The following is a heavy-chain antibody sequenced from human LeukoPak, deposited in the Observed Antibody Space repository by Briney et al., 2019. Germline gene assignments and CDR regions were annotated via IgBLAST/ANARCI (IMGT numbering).Heavy chain of an antibody. CDR1: GYTFTAYI. V-gene: IGHV1-2*02. D-gene: IGHD2-21*02. J-gene: IGHJ4*02. CDR3: ARDDALTAMWEFDS. Sequence: ASVKVSCKASGYTFTAYIMHWVRQAPGQGLEYMGWINSKSGGTNYAQKFGGRVTMTSDTSINTVYMDLRRPGFDDTAVYYCARDDALTAMWEFDSWGQGTLVTVSS. CDR2: INSKSGGT.